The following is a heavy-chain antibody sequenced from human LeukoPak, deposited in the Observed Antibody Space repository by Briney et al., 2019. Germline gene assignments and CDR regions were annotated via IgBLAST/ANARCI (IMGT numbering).Heavy chain of an antibody. V-gene: IGHV3-33*01. J-gene: IGHJ4*02. D-gene: IGHD6-13*01. CDR3: ARDTPSGIAAAGTWPIDY. Sequence: GGSLRLSCAASGFTFSRYGMHWVRQAPGKGLEWVAVIWYDGSIKYYADSVKGRFTISKDNSKNTLDLQMNSLRAEDTAVYYCARDTPSGIAAAGTWPIDYWGQGTLVTVSS. CDR1: GFTFSRYG. CDR2: IWYDGSIK.